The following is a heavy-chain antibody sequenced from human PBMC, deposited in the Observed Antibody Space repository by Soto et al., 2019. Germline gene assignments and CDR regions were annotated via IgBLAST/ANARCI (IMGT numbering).Heavy chain of an antibody. CDR1: GFTVSYNY. Sequence: EVQVVESGGGLVQPGGSLRLSCAASGFTVSYNYMTWVRQAPGKGLEWVSVIYNGGSTYYADSVKGRFTISRDNSKNTLDLQMNSLRAEDTAVYYCARVTMVGPPVGRWFDPWGQGTLVTVSS. CDR3: ARVTMVGPPVGRWFDP. D-gene: IGHD1-26*01. V-gene: IGHV3-66*01. CDR2: IYNGGST. J-gene: IGHJ5*02.